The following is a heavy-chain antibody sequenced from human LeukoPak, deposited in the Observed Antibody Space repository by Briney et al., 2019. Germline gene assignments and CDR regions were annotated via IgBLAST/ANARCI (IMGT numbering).Heavy chain of an antibody. CDR1: GFSISRGYY. CDR3: ARDGVTTGPFYYYYYMDV. V-gene: IGHV4-38-2*02. Sequence: PSETLSLTCAVSGFSISRGYYWGWIRQSPGKGLEWIGSIYHTGSTFYNPSLKSRLTISLDTSKNQFSLELTSVTAADTAVYYCARDGVTTGPFYYYYYMDVWGKGTTVTISS. CDR2: IYHTGST. J-gene: IGHJ6*03. D-gene: IGHD4-11*01.